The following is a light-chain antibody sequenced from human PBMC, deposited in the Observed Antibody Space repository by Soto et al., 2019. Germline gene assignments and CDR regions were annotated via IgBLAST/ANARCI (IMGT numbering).Light chain of an antibody. V-gene: IGLV2-23*01. J-gene: IGLJ2*01. CDR1: SSDVGSDNL. CDR2: EGS. CDR3: CSYAGSSTAI. Sequence: QAVVTQPASVSGSPGQSITISCTGTSSDVGSDNLVSWYQQHPGKAPKLMIYEGSKRPSGVSNRFSGSKSGNTASLTISGLQAEDEADYYCCSYAGSSTAIFGGGTKLTVL.